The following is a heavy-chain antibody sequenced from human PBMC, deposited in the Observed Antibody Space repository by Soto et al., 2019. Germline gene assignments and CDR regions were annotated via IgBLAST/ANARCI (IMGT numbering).Heavy chain of an antibody. D-gene: IGHD6-6*01. CDR3: ARAGAARTYYSYSYYMDV. CDR2: INHSGST. V-gene: IGHV4-34*01. Sequence: QVQLQQWGAGLLKPSETLSLTCAVYGGSFSGYYWSWIRQPPGKGLEWIGEINHSGSTNYNPSLKGGVTNPVDTSKTQFSLSLGSVTAPDTAVYYCARAGAARTYYSYSYYMDVWGKGPTVTVSS. CDR1: GGSFSGYY. J-gene: IGHJ6*03.